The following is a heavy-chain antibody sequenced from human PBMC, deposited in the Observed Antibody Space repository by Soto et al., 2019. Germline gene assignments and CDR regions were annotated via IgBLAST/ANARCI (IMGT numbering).Heavy chain of an antibody. CDR1: GYIFTDYY. V-gene: IGHV1-2*02. CDR2: INPNSGGT. D-gene: IGHD2-2*01. J-gene: IGHJ5*02. CDR3: SRPYCGSNSCHNWFDP. Sequence: ASVKVSCKASGYIFTDYYTNWVRQAPGQGLEWMGWINPNSGGTNYAQKFQGRVTMTTDTSITTAYMELSGLRSDDTAVYYCSRPYCGSNSCHNWFDPWGQGTLVTVSS.